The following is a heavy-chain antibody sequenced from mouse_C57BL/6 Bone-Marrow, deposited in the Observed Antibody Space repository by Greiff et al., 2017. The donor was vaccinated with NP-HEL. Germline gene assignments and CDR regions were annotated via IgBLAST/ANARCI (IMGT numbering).Heavy chain of an antibody. CDR2: ISDGGSYT. CDR3: ARDAAYFDD. V-gene: IGHV5-4*01. CDR1: GFTFSSYA. J-gene: IGHJ2*01. Sequence: EVKLVESGGGLVKPGGSLKLSCAASGFTFSSYAMSWVRQTPEKRLEWVATISDGGSYTYYPDNVKGRFTISRDNAKNNLYLQMSHLKSEDTAMYYCARDAAYFDDWGQGTTLTVSS.